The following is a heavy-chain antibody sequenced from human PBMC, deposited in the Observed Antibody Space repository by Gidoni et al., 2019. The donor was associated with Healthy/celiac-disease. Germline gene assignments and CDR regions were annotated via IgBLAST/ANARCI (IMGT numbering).Heavy chain of an antibody. J-gene: IGHJ4*02. Sequence: QVQLVQSGAEVKKPGSSVKVSCKASGGTFSSYAISWVRQAPGQGLEWMGRIIPILGIANYAQKFQGRVTITADKSTSTAYMELSSLRSEDTAVYYCARVDTAMAEGWTDIDYWGQGTLVTVSS. D-gene: IGHD5-18*01. CDR2: IIPILGIA. CDR1: GGTFSSYA. CDR3: ARVDTAMAEGWTDIDY. V-gene: IGHV1-69*04.